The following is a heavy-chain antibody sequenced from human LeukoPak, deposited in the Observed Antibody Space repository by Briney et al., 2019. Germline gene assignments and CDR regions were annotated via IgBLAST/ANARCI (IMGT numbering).Heavy chain of an antibody. V-gene: IGHV1-46*01. J-gene: IGHJ4*02. D-gene: IGHD3-22*01. CDR3: ARGRGVHDSHTYDYFDY. CDR1: GYTFTSYY. Sequence: PEASVKVSCKASGYTFTSYYIHWVRQAPGQGLEWMGIINPAGGSTTYAQKFQGSRLTLTRDTSTSTVYMELSSLRSEDTAVYYCARGRGVHDSHTYDYFDYWGQGSLVTVSS. CDR2: INPAGGST.